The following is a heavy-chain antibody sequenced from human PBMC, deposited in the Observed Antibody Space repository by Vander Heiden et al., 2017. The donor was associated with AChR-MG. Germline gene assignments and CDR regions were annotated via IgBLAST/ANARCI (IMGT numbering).Heavy chain of an antibody. CDR2: ISGSGRST. CDR3: AKGRIAAHYSWFDP. CDR1: GIPFSSYA. V-gene: IGHV3-23*01. D-gene: IGHD6-13*01. J-gene: IGHJ5*02. Sequence: EVPLLGSGGGLVQPGGSLGLSRAASGIPFSSYAMDWVSEAPGKGLEWVSAISGSGRSTYYADSVKGRFTISRDNSKNALYLQMNSLRAEDTAVYYCAKGRIAAHYSWFDPWGQGTLVTVSS.